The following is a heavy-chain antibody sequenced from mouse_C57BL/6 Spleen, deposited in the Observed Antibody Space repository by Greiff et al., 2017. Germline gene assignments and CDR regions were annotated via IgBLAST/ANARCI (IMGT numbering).Heavy chain of an antibody. D-gene: IGHD2-3*01. V-gene: IGHV1-26*01. CDR3: ARCEVDGSFDY. Sequence: EVQLQQSGPELVKPGASVKISCKASGYTFTDYYMNWVKQSHGKSLEWIGDINPNNGGTSYNQKFKGKATLTVDKSSSTAYMELRSLTSEDSAVYYCARCEVDGSFDYWGQGTTLTVSS. J-gene: IGHJ2*01. CDR2: INPNNGGT. CDR1: GYTFTDYY.